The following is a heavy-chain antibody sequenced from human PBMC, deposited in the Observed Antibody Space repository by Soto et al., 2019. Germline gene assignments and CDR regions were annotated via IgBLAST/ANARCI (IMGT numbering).Heavy chain of an antibody. CDR1: GFTFDDYA. V-gene: IGHV3-9*01. CDR2: ISWNSGII. D-gene: IGHD5-12*01. Sequence: EVLLVESGGGLVQPGRSLRLSCATSGFTFDDYAMHWVRQAPGKGLEWVSGISWNSGIIGYADSVKGRFTISRDNAKNSLYLQMNSLRAEDTALYYCAKAGSGYRGWFDPWGQGTLVTVSS. CDR3: AKAGSGYRGWFDP. J-gene: IGHJ5*02.